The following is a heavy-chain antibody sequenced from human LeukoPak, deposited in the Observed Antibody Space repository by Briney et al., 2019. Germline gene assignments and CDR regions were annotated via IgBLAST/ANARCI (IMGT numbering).Heavy chain of an antibody. CDR1: GFTFTSSA. V-gene: IGHV1-58*02. CDR2: IVVGSGNT. CDR3: ARDKYLYDYVWGSYRPNWFDP. Sequence: SVKVSCKASGFTFTSSAMQWVRQARGQRLEWIGWIVVGSGNTNYAQKFQGRVTMTRDTSISTAYMELSRLRSDDTAVYYCARDKYLYDYVWGSYRPNWFDPWGQGTLVTVSS. J-gene: IGHJ5*02. D-gene: IGHD3-16*02.